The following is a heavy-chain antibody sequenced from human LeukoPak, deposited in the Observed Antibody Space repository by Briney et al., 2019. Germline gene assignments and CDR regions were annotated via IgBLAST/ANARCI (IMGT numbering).Heavy chain of an antibody. CDR2: IHYTGST. CDR3: ARHRGGSSPDVFDI. CDR1: GASISSSYYY. J-gene: IGHJ3*02. D-gene: IGHD2-15*01. Sequence: PSETLSLTCTVSGASISSSYYYWGWVRQPPEKGLEWIGSIHYTGSTYYSPSLKSRVTLFVDTSENQFSLRLTSLTAADTAAYYCARHRGGSSPDVFDIWGQGPMVIASS. V-gene: IGHV4-39*01.